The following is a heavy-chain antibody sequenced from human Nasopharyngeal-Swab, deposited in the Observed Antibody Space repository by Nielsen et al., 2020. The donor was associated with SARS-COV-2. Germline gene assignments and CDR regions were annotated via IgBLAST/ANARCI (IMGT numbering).Heavy chain of an antibody. CDR3: AKVSSPYDFWSGYYTSYYYMDV. CDR1: GFTFSSYA. CDR2: ISGSGGST. D-gene: IGHD3-3*01. Sequence: GGSLRLSCAASGFTFSSYAMSWVRQAPGKGLEWVSAISGSGGSTYYADSVKDRFTISRDNSKNTLYLQMNSLRAEDTAVYYCAKVSSPYDFWSGYYTSYYYMDVWGKGTTVTVSS. J-gene: IGHJ6*03. V-gene: IGHV3-23*01.